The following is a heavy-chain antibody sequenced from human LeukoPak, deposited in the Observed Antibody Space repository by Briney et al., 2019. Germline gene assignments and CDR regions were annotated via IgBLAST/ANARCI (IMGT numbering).Heavy chain of an antibody. V-gene: IGHV4-59*08. Sequence: KSSETLSLTCTVSGDSISTYYWSWIRQPPGKGLEWIGHIYYSGSTNYNPSLKSRVTISVDTSKNQFSLKLSSVTAADTAVYYCARLVRGVIPFYYYYGMDVWGQGTTVTVSS. CDR3: ARLVRGVIPFYYYYGMDV. D-gene: IGHD3-10*01. CDR2: IYYSGST. CDR1: GDSISTYY. J-gene: IGHJ6*02.